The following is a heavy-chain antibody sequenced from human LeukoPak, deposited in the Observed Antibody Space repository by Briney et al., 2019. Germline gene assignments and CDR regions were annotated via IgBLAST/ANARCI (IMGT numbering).Heavy chain of an antibody. V-gene: IGHV1-2*02. CDR1: GYTFTDFY. CDR3: ARDLTWYGSGSYYFDS. Sequence: ASVKVSCKAPGYTFTDFYVHWVRQAPGQGLEWMGWINPNRGVTNYPQKFQDRVTMTWDTSITTAYMELSRLRSDDTAVYYCARDLTWYGSGSYYFDSWGQGTLVTVSS. J-gene: IGHJ4*02. D-gene: IGHD3-10*01. CDR2: INPNRGVT.